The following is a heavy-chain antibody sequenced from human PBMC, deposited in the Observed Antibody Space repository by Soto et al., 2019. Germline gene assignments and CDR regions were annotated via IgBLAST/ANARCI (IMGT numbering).Heavy chain of an antibody. D-gene: IGHD3-10*01. CDR1: GGSISSGGYY. Sequence: SETLSLTCTVSGGSISSGGYYWSWIRQHQGKDLEWIGYIYYSGSTNYIPSLKSRVTISVDTSKNQFSLKLSSVTAADTVVYYCARQKSRWFGESGWFDPLGQRTLVTGSS. CDR3: ARQKSRWFGESGWFDP. V-gene: IGHV4-61*08. CDR2: IYYSGST. J-gene: IGHJ5*02.